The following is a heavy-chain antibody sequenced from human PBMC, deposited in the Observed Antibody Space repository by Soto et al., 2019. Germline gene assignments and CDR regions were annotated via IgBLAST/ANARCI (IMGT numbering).Heavy chain of an antibody. V-gene: IGHV1-3*04. CDR1: GYTFTNYA. CDR2: INTGNGNA. CDR3: ARGITLCDF. D-gene: IGHD3-10*01. J-gene: IGHJ4*02. Sequence: GASVKVSCKASGYTFTNYAMHWVRQAPGQRLEWMGWINTGNGNAKYSQNFQGRVTITRDTSASTTYMELSSLRSEDTAVYYCARGITLCDFWGQGTLVTVSS.